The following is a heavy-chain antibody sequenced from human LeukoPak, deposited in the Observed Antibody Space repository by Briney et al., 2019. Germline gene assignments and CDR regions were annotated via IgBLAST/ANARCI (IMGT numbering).Heavy chain of an antibody. CDR3: AREGVYGIIDY. CDR1: GGSFSGYY. Sequence: PSETPSLTCAVYGGSFSGYYWSWIRQPPGKGLEWIGEINHSGSTNYNPSLKSRVTISVDTSKNQFSLKLSSVTAADTAVYYCAREGVYGIIDYWGQGTLVTVSS. D-gene: IGHD1-1*01. CDR2: INHSGST. J-gene: IGHJ4*02. V-gene: IGHV4-34*01.